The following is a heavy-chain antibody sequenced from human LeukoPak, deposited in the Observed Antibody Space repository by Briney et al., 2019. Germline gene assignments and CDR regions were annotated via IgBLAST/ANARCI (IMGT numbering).Heavy chain of an antibody. Sequence: SETLSLTCTVSGGSISSGSYYWSWIRQPAGKGLEWIGRIYTSGSTNYNPSLKSRVTISVDTSKNQFSLKLSSVTAADTAVYYCARDILRSPNWFDPWGQGTLVTVSS. CDR2: IYTSGST. CDR3: ARDILRSPNWFDP. D-gene: IGHD3-16*01. J-gene: IGHJ5*02. V-gene: IGHV4-61*02. CDR1: GGSISSGSYY.